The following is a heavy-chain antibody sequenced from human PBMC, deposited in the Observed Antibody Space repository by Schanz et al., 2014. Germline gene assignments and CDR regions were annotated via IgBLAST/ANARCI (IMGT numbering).Heavy chain of an antibody. J-gene: IGHJ4*02. CDR2: IKQDESER. CDR3: ARDKGGYYPFDY. CDR1: GFTFSSNW. Sequence: EVQLVESGGGLVQPGGSLRLSCAASGFTFSSNWMSWVRQAPGKGLEWVANIKQDESERSYVDSVKGRFTISRDNAKNSLYLQMNSLRAEDTAVYYCARDKGGYYPFDYWGQGTLVTVSS. V-gene: IGHV3-7*01. D-gene: IGHD3-3*01.